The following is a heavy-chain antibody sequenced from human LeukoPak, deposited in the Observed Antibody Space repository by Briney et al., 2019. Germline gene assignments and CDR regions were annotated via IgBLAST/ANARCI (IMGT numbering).Heavy chain of an antibody. J-gene: IGHJ4*02. CDR2: IIPIFGTA. D-gene: IGHD3-22*01. CDR1: GGTFSGYA. CDR3: ARGLGGSGYYSYFDY. Sequence: ASVKVSCKASGGTFSGYAINWVRQAPGQGLEWMGGIIPIFGTANYAQKFQGRVTITTDESTSTAYMELSSLRSEDTAVYYCARGLGGSGYYSYFDYWGQGTLVTVSS. V-gene: IGHV1-69*05.